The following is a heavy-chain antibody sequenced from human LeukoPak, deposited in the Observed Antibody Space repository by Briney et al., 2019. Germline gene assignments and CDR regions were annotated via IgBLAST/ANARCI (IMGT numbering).Heavy chain of an antibody. J-gene: IGHJ3*02. CDR2: IYSGGST. V-gene: IGHV3-53*01. Sequence: PGGSLRLSCAASGFTVSSNYMSWVRQAPGKGLEWVSVIYSGGSTYYADSVKGRFTISRDNSKNTLYLQMNSLRAEDTAVHYCAREGLGYGGNALGIWGQGTMVTVSS. CDR1: GFTVSSNY. CDR3: AREGLGYGGNALGI. D-gene: IGHD4-23*01.